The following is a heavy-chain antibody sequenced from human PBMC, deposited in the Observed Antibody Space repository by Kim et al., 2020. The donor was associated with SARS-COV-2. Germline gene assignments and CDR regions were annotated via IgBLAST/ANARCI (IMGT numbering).Heavy chain of an antibody. J-gene: IGHJ4*02. CDR2: INPNSGDT. Sequence: ASVKVSCKASGYTFNDYYIHWVRQAPGQRLEWMGWINPNSGDTKYSQKFQGRVSMTRDSSINTAYVELNSLTSDDTAVYYCSRGSDPDVWAQGTLVTVSS. V-gene: IGHV1-2*02. CDR1: GYTFNDYY. CDR3: SRGSDPDV.